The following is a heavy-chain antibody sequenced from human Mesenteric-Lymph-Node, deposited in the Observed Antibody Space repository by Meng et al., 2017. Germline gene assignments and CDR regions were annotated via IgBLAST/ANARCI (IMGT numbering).Heavy chain of an antibody. CDR3: ARVQAYSSGWYGPRYFQH. D-gene: IGHD6-19*01. CDR1: GNTFTSYA. CDR2: INTNTVNP. V-gene: IGHV7-4-1*02. Sequence: QGHTVQCWAECKKPGSSVKFSCKASGNTFTSYAMNWGRQAPGQGLEWMGWINTNTVNPTYAQGFTGRFVFSLDTSVSTAYLQISSLKAEDTAVYYCARVQAYSSGWYGPRYFQHWGQGTLVTVSS. J-gene: IGHJ1*01.